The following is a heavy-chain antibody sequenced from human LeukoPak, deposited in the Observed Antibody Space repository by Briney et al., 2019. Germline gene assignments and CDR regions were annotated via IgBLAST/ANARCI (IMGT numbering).Heavy chain of an antibody. CDR1: GFTFSTYA. D-gene: IGHD1-14*01. J-gene: IGHJ4*02. V-gene: IGHV3-23*01. Sequence: PGGSLRLSCAASGFTFSTYAMSWVRQAPGKGLEWVSAISGSGGSTFNADSVKGRFTISRDNSKNTLFLQMNSLRAEDTAIYYCAKDHPSGYYFDYWGQGTLVTVS. CDR3: AKDHPSGYYFDY. CDR2: ISGSGGST.